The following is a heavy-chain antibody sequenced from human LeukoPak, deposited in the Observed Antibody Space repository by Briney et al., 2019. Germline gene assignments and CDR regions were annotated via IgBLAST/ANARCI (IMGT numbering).Heavy chain of an antibody. CDR3: ARMGGYSGFATH. V-gene: IGHV4-59*08. J-gene: IGHJ4*02. CDR2: IHYSGTT. Sequence: PSETLSLTCTVSGGSISTYYWSWIRQPPGKGLEWIGYIHYSGTTNYNPSLKNRVTISLDTSKNQFSLNLSSVTAADTAVYYCARMGGYSGFATHWGQGTLVTVSS. D-gene: IGHD5-12*01. CDR1: GGSISTYY.